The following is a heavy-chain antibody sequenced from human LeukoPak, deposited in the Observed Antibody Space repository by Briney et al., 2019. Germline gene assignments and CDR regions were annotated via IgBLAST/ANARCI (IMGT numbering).Heavy chain of an antibody. D-gene: IGHD4-23*01. CDR2: IYYSGST. J-gene: IGHJ4*02. Sequence: SETLSLTCTVSGGSISSYYWSWIRQPPGKGLEWIGYIYYSGSTNYNPSLKSRVTISVDTSKNQFSLKLSSVTAADTAVYYCARDLLSAGGGDDYWGQGTLVTVSS. V-gene: IGHV4-59*12. CDR1: GGSISSYY. CDR3: ARDLLSAGGGDDY.